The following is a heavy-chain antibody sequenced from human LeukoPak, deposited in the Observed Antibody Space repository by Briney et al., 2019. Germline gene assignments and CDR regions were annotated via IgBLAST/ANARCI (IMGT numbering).Heavy chain of an antibody. CDR2: INPSGGST. CDR3: ARDPGGTTGITDY. CDR1: GYTFRSYY. V-gene: IGHV1-46*01. D-gene: IGHD1-1*01. Sequence: GASVRVSCKTSGYTFRSYYIHWVRQAPGQGLEWMGIINPSGGSTSYAQKFQGRVTMTRDTSTSAVYMELSSLRSEDTAVYYCARDPGGTTGITDYWGQGTLVTVSS. J-gene: IGHJ4*02.